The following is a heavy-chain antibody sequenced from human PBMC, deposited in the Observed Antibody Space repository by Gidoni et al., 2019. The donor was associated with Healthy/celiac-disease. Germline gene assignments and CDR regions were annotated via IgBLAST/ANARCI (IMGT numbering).Heavy chain of an antibody. V-gene: IGHV5-51*01. CDR1: GYSFTSYW. J-gene: IGHJ4*02. CDR2: IYPGDSDT. D-gene: IGHD6-6*01. CDR3: AREGNIAASSHFDY. Sequence: VQLVQSGAEVQTPGESLKISCKVSGYSFTSYWIGWVRQMPGKGLAGMGIIYPGDSDTRYSPSFQGQVTISADKSISTAYLQWSSLKASDTAMYYCAREGNIAASSHFDYWGQGTLVTVSS.